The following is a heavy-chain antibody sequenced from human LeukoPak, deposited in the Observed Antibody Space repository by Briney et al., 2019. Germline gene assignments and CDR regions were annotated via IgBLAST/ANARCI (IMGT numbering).Heavy chain of an antibody. D-gene: IGHD3-3*01. CDR3: ARVRFLEWLSGIFDY. J-gene: IGHJ4*02. CDR1: GFTFSSYW. V-gene: IGHV3-7*03. CDR2: IKQDGSEK. Sequence: PGGSLRLSCAASGFTFSSYWMSRVRQAPGKGLEWVANIKQDGSEKYYVDSVKGRFTISRDNAKNSLYLQMNSLRAEDTAVYYCARVRFLEWLSGIFDYWGQGTLVTVSS.